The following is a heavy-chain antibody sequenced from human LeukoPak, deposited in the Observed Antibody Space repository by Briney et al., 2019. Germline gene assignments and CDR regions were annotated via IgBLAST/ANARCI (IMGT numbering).Heavy chain of an antibody. V-gene: IGHV3-23*01. CDR2: ISGSGGST. CDR1: GFTFSSYA. Sequence: GGSLRLSCAASGFTFSSYAMRLVRQAPGKGLEWVSAISGSGGSTYYADSVKGRFTISRDNSKNTLYLQMNSLRAEDTAVYYCAKVGYSSGFGMDVWGKGTTVTVSS. CDR3: AKVGYSSGFGMDV. D-gene: IGHD6-19*01. J-gene: IGHJ6*04.